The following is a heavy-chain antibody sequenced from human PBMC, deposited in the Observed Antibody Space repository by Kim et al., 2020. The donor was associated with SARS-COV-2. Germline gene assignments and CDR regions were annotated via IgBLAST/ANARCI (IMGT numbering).Heavy chain of an antibody. J-gene: IGHJ4*02. D-gene: IGHD6-19*01. CDR3: ARDGAVAGPAYYDY. CDR2: ISNSGGTK. CDR1: GFTLSDYY. V-gene: IGHV3-11*01. Sequence: GGSLRLSCAASGFTLSDYYMSWIRQAPGKGMEWVSYISNSGGTKYYADSVEGRFTISRDNAGNLLYLEMSGLRAEDTAVYYCARDGAVAGPAYYDYWGQGTLVTVSS.